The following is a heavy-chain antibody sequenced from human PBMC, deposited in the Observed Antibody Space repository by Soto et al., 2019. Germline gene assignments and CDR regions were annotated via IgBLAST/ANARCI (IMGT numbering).Heavy chain of an antibody. Sequence: QVQLVQSGAEVKKPGSSVRVSCTASGTIFSSYTISWVRQAPGQGLEWMGRIIPILGETNSAQKFQGRVTLTADKSTNTAYMELNSPRLEDTALYYCARGLGGRMDDWGQGTTVTVSS. CDR1: GTIFSSYT. J-gene: IGHJ6*02. CDR3: ARGLGGRMDD. CDR2: IIPILGET. D-gene: IGHD3-16*01. V-gene: IGHV1-69*08.